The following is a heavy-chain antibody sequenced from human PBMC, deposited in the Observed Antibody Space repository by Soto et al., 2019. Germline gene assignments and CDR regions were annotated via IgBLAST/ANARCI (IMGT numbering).Heavy chain of an antibody. J-gene: IGHJ4*02. CDR2: IYYSGST. D-gene: IGHD3-10*01. CDR3: ARNYGPGYTFDY. CDR1: GGPISSYY. Sequence: SETLSLTCTVSGGPISSYYWSWIRQPPGKGLEWIGYIYYSGSTNYNPSLKSRVTISVDTSKNQFSLKLSSVTAADTAVYYCARNYGPGYTFDYWGQGTLVTVS. V-gene: IGHV4-59*08.